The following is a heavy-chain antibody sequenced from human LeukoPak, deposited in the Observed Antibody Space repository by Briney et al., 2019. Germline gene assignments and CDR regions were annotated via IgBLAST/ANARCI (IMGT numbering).Heavy chain of an antibody. CDR1: GGTFSSYV. CDR3: ARSRSCNGGSCYSDPYYYGMDV. CDR2: IIPIFGTA. J-gene: IGHJ6*04. Sequence: SVKVSCKASGGTFSSYVISWVRQAPGQGPEWMGGIIPIFGTANYAQKFQGRVTIIADKSTSTAYMELSSLSSEDTAVYYCARSRSCNGGSCYSDPYYYGMDVWGKGTTVTVSS. V-gene: IGHV1-69*06. D-gene: IGHD2-15*01.